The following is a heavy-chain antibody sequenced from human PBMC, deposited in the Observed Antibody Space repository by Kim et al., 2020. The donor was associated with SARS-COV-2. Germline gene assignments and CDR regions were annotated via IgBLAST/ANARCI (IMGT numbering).Heavy chain of an antibody. V-gene: IGHV3-30-3*01. CDR2: ISSDGGKE. D-gene: IGHD2-21*02. CDR1: GFTFSRYA. Sequence: GGSLRLSCAASGFTFSRYALHWVRQAPGKGLEWVALISSDGGKEYYADSVKGRFNMYRDNSRNTLYLQMNSLRAEDTAVYYCARCHSDCWGGDYWGQGTLVTVSS. J-gene: IGHJ4*02. CDR3: ARCHSDCWGGDY.